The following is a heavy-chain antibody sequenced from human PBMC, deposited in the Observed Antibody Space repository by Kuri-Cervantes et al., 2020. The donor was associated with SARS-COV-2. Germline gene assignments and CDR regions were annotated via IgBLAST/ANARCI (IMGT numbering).Heavy chain of an antibody. D-gene: IGHD5-12*01. CDR2: IKQDGSEK. CDR3: ARCVATIGGWFDP. J-gene: IGHJ5*02. V-gene: IGHV3-7*01. CDR1: GFTFSSYW. Sequence: GESLKISCAASGFTFSSYWMSWVRQAPGKGLEWVANIKQDGSEKYYVDSVKGRFTISRDNAKNSLYLQMNSLRAEDTAVYYCARCVATIGGWFDPWGQGTLVTVSS.